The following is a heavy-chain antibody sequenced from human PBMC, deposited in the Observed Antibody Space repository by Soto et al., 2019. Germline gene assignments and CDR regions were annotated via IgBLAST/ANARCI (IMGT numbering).Heavy chain of an antibody. CDR2: ISYDGSNK. V-gene: IGHV3-30-3*01. Sequence: QVQMVESGGGVVQPGRSLRLSCAASGFTFSSYAMHWVRQAPGKGLEWVAVISYDGSNKYYADSVKGRFTISRDNSKNTLYLQMNRLRAEDTSVYYCAREGDTAMVPIFDYWGQGTLVTVSS. CDR3: AREGDTAMVPIFDY. J-gene: IGHJ4*02. CDR1: GFTFSSYA. D-gene: IGHD5-18*01.